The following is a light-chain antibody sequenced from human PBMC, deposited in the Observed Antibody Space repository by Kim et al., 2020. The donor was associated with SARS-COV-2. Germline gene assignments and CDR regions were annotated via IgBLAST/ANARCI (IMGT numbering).Light chain of an antibody. V-gene: IGKV3-15*01. J-gene: IGKJ2*01. CDR2: GAS. CDR3: QQYNNWPYT. Sequence: SVAPGERATLSCRASQSVSSNLAWYQQKPGQAPRLLIYGASTRATGFPARFSGSGSGTEFTLTISSPQSEDFAVYYCQQYNNWPYTFGQGTKLEI. CDR1: QSVSSN.